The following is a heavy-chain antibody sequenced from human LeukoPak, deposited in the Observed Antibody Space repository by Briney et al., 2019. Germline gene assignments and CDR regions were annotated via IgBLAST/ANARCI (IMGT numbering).Heavy chain of an antibody. J-gene: IGHJ3*02. CDR2: ISSNGGMT. CDR3: AGDSDVEPRNGFDI. V-gene: IGHV3-23*01. Sequence: GGSLRLSCAASAFSFSTCAMHWVRQPPGQGLEWVSTISSNGGMTFYSHSVKGRFSISGDNSKSILYLQMSSLRGEDTAVYYCAGDSDVEPRNGFDIWGQGTMATVSS. CDR1: AFSFSTCA. D-gene: IGHD1-1*01.